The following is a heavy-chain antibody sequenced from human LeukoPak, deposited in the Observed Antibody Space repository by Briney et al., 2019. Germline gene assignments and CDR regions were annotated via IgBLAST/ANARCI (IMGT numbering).Heavy chain of an antibody. CDR3: AKAESSSSGYYYYMDV. D-gene: IGHD6-6*01. CDR2: ISSSSNYI. J-gene: IGHJ6*03. V-gene: IGHV3-21*01. Sequence: GGSLRLSCAASGFTFISYSMNWVRQAPGKGLEWVSSISSSSNYIYYADSVKGRFTISGDNAKNSLYLQMNSLRAEDTAVYFCAKAESSSSGYYYYMDVWGKGTTVTVSS. CDR1: GFTFISYS.